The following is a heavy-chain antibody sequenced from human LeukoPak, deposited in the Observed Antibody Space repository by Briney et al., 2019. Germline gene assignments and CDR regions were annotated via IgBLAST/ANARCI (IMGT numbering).Heavy chain of an antibody. D-gene: IGHD3-22*01. V-gene: IGHV3-23*01. CDR2: ISGTGSST. CDR3: AKGSFITMTAVLIDPFDY. J-gene: IGHJ4*02. CDR1: GFTFSTYA. Sequence: GGSLRLSCAASGFTFSTYAMSWVRQAPGKGLEWVSAISGTGSSTYYADSVKGRFTISRDNSKNMLNLQMNSLRAEDTAVYYYAKGSFITMTAVLIDPFDYWGQGTLVTVSS.